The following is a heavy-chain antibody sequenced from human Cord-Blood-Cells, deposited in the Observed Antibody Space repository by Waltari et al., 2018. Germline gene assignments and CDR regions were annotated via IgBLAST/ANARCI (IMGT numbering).Heavy chain of an antibody. J-gene: IGHJ4*02. V-gene: IGHV3-30*04. CDR1: GFTFSSYA. CDR2: IAKDGRNK. D-gene: IGHD7-27*01. CDR3: ARDPRLGFDY. Sequence: QVQLVESGGGVVQPGRSLRLSCAASGFTFSSYAMHWVRQAPGKGLWWGAVIAKDGRNKYYAESVKGRFTISRDNSKNTRYLQMNSLRAEDTAVYYWARDPRLGFDYWGQGTLVTVSS.